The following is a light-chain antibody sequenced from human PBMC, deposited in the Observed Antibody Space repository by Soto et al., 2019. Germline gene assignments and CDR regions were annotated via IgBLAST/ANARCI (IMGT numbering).Light chain of an antibody. Sequence: EIVLTQSPATLSLSPGERATLSCRASESVSTYLAWYQQKPGQAPRLLMYDASNRVAGIPGRFSGSGSGTDFTLTISSLEPEDFAVYYCQQRSNWPLTCGGGTKVDIK. CDR1: ESVSTY. CDR3: QQRSNWPLT. V-gene: IGKV3-11*01. CDR2: DAS. J-gene: IGKJ4*01.